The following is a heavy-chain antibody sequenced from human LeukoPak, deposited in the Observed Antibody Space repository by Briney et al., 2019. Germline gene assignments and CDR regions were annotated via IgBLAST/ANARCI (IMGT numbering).Heavy chain of an antibody. CDR3: ASIKWGLLRSLYYFDY. D-gene: IGHD1-26*01. V-gene: IGHV4-39*01. CDR1: GGSISSSSYY. Sequence: SETLSLTCTVSGGSISSSSYYWGWIRQPPGKGLEWIGSIYYSGSTYYNPSLKSRVTISVDTSKNQFSLRLSSVTAADTAVYYCASIKWGLLRSLYYFDYWGQGTLVTVSS. J-gene: IGHJ4*02. CDR2: IYYSGST.